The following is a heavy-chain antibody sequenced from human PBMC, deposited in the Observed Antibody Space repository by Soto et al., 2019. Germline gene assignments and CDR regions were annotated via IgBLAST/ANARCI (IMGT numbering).Heavy chain of an antibody. J-gene: IGHJ4*02. CDR1: GFTFSSYG. D-gene: IGHD1-26*01. CDR2: ISYDVSNK. V-gene: IGHV3-30*18. CDR3: AKDLYSGSYYYFDY. Sequence: PXESLSLSCAASGFTFSSYGMHWVRQAPGKGLEWVAVISYDVSNKYYADSVKGRFTISRDNSKNTLYLQMNSLRAEDTAVYYCAKDLYSGSYYYFDYWGQGTLVTVSS.